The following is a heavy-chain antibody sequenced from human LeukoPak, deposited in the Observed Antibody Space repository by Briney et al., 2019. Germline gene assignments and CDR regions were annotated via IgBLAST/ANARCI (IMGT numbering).Heavy chain of an antibody. J-gene: IGHJ6*02. D-gene: IGHD6-6*01. V-gene: IGHV1-18*01. CDR3: ARDGQLVPFWYYYYGMDV. Sequence: AASVKVSCTASGYTFTSYGISWVRQAPGQGLEWMGWISAYNGNTNFAQKLQGRVTMTTDTSTSTAYMELRSLRSDDTAVYYCARDGQLVPFWYYYYGMDVWGQGTTVTVSS. CDR2: ISAYNGNT. CDR1: GYTFTSYG.